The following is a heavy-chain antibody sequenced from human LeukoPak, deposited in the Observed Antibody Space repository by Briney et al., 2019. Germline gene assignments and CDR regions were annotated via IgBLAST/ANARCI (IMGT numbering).Heavy chain of an antibody. CDR3: ASAYADFDY. Sequence: PGGPLRLSCAASGFTFSKYVMSWVRQAPGKGLEWVSAISDSGGSTYYADSVKGRFTISRDNSKNTLYLQMNSLRAEDTAVYYCASAYADFDYWGQGTLVTVSS. CDR1: GFTFSKYV. J-gene: IGHJ4*02. CDR2: ISDSGGST. D-gene: IGHD2-8*01. V-gene: IGHV3-23*01.